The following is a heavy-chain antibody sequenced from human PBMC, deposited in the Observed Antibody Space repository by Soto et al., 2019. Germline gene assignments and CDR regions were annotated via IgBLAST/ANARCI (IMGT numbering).Heavy chain of an antibody. D-gene: IGHD4-17*01. CDR2: VNYRGRS. CDR3: VSQRTTVPTQAYFDY. Sequence: SETLSLTCTVSGGSVTNSSYYWGWIRQSPGKGLEWIGSVNYRGRSYSKSSVKSRVTISVDTSKNRFSLSLNPVTASDTAVYFCVSQRTTVPTQAYFDYWGPGALVTVSS. V-gene: IGHV4-39*01. J-gene: IGHJ4*02. CDR1: GGSVTNSSYY.